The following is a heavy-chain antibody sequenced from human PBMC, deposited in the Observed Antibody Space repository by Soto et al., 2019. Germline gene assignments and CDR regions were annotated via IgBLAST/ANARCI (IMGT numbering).Heavy chain of an antibody. CDR3: AKDQFVRGWRTLDS. J-gene: IGHJ4*02. CDR1: GLTFSGYG. V-gene: IGHV3-30*18. Sequence: QVQMVESGGGVVQPGTSLRLSCVVTGLTFSGYGMHWVRQAPGKGLEWVADITYDGSSTYYADAVKGRFTVSRDNSKNILYLQMTSLRGDDTAMYYCAKDQFVRGWRTLDSWGQGTLVIVSS. D-gene: IGHD2-21*01. CDR2: ITYDGSST.